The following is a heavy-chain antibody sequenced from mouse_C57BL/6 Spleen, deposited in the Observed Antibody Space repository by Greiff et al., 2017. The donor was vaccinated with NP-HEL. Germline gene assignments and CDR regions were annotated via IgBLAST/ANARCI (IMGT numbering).Heavy chain of an antibody. V-gene: IGHV1-82*01. D-gene: IGHD3-2*02. J-gene: IGHJ2*01. CDR2: IYPGDGDT. CDR1: GYAFSSSW. CDR3: ARWGSSGSDY. Sequence: VQLQQSGPELVKPGASVKISCKASGYAFSSSWMNWVKQRPGKGHEWIGRIYPGDGDTNYNGKFKGKATLTADKSSSTAYMQLSSLTSEDTAVYFCARWGSSGSDYRGQGTTLTVSS.